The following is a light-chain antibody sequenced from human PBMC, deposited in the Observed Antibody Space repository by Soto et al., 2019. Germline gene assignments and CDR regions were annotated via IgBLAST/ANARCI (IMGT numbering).Light chain of an antibody. CDR2: DAS. V-gene: IGKV1-33*01. Sequence: DIQMTQSPSSLSASVGDRVTITCQASQDISNYLNWYQQKPGKAPKLLIYDASNLETGVPSRFSGSGSGTDFTVTISSLQPEDIETYYWQQYDNLPLFGQGTKLEIK. J-gene: IGKJ2*01. CDR3: QQYDNLPL. CDR1: QDISNY.